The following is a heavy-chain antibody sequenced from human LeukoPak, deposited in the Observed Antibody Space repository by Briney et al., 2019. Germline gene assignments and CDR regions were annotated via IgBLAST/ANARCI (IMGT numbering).Heavy chain of an antibody. CDR1: GYXFTNYW. V-gene: IGHV5-51*01. CDR3: ARGAPFDF. Sequence: GESLKISCNGSGYXFTNYWICWVRQMPGKGLEWMGIIFPGDSDTRYSPSFQGQVTTSADKSISTAYLQWSSLKASDTALYYCARGAPFDFWGQGTVVTVSS. J-gene: IGHJ4*02. CDR2: IFPGDSDT.